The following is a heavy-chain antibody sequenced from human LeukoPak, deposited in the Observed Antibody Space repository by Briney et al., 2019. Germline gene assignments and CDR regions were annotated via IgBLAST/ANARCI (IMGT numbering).Heavy chain of an antibody. J-gene: IGHJ5*02. CDR1: GFTFSSYG. V-gene: IGHV3-30*18. CDR3: AKDPTFLP. D-gene: IGHD2-21*01. Sequence: PGGSLRLSCAATGFTFSSYGMHWVRQAPGKGLEWVAVISYDGSNKYYADSVKGRFTISRDNSKNTLYLQMNSLRAEDTAVYYCAKDPTFLPWGQGTLVTVSS. CDR2: ISYDGSNK.